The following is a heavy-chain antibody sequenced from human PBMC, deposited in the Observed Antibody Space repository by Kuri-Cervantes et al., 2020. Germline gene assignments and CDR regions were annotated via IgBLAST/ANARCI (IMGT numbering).Heavy chain of an antibody. D-gene: IGHD6-19*01. Sequence: SAPTLVKPTPTLTLTCTFSGFSRSTSGVGVGWIRQPPVKALEWLALIYWDDDRRYSPSLKSRLTITKDSSKNQVVLTMSNMDPVDTATYYCAHPKSGSGWLIFDYWGQGTLVNVSS. J-gene: IGHJ4*02. V-gene: IGHV2-5*02. CDR2: IYWDDDR. CDR1: GFSRSTSGVG. CDR3: AHPKSGSGWLIFDY.